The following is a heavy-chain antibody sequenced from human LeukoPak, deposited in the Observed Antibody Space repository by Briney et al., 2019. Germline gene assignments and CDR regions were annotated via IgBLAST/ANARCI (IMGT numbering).Heavy chain of an antibody. CDR1: GYTFTNYY. Sequence: ASVKVSCKASGYTFTNYYMHWVRQAPGQGLEWMGVINLNGGGTSYAQKFQGRVTMTRDTSTSTVYMELSSLRSEDTAVYYCAAWGSSSSPLPGMDVWGQGTTVTVSS. CDR3: AAWGSSSSPLPGMDV. D-gene: IGHD6-13*01. V-gene: IGHV1-46*01. J-gene: IGHJ6*02. CDR2: INLNGGGT.